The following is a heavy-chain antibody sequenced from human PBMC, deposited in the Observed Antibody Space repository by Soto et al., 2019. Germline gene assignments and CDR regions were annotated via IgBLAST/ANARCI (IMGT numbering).Heavy chain of an antibody. D-gene: IGHD3-10*01. Sequence: GGSLRLSCAASGFTLSSYAMSWVRQAPGKGLEWVSAINGNGSSTYYADSVKGRLTISRDNAKNTLYLQMNSLRAEDTAVYYCARGARNYYYFDYWGQGTLVTVSS. CDR1: GFTLSSYA. V-gene: IGHV3-23*01. CDR2: INGNGSST. CDR3: ARGARNYYYFDY. J-gene: IGHJ4*02.